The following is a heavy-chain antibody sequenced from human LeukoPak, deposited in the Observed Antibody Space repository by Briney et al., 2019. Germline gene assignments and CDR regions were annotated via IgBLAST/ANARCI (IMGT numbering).Heavy chain of an antibody. V-gene: IGHV3-21*01. CDR2: ISSSSSYI. D-gene: IGHD3-22*01. Sequence: GGSLRLSCAASGFTFSSYSMNWVRQAPGKGLEWVSSISSSSSYIYYADSVKGRFTISGDNAKNSLYLQMNSLRAEDTAVYYCARDEHYYDSSGQGDFDYWGQGTLVTVSS. J-gene: IGHJ4*02. CDR3: ARDEHYYDSSGQGDFDY. CDR1: GFTFSSYS.